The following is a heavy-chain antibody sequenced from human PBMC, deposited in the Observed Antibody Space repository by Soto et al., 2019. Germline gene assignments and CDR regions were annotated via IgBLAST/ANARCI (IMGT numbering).Heavy chain of an antibody. J-gene: IGHJ6*02. Sequence: QVQLVQSGAEVKKPGSSVKVSCKASGGTFSSYAISWVRQAPGQGLEWMGGIIPIFGTANYAQKFQGKVTINADESTSTAYMELSSLRSEDTAVYYCARRRFDSNYAYYGMDVWGQGTTVTVSS. D-gene: IGHD3-10*01. V-gene: IGHV1-69*12. CDR2: IIPIFGTA. CDR1: GGTFSSYA. CDR3: ARRRFDSNYAYYGMDV.